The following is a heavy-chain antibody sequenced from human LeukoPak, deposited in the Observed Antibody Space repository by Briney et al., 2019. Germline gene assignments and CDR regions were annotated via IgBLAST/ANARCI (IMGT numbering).Heavy chain of an antibody. J-gene: IGHJ4*02. CDR3: ARGRIVTPFDY. CDR2: TWYDGSNK. CDR1: GFTFSSYG. Sequence: PGGSLRLSCAASGFTFSSYGVHWVRQAPGKGLEWVAVTWYDGSNKYYADSVKGRFTTSRDNSKNTLYLQMNSLRAEDTAVYYCARGRIVTPFDYWGQGTLVTVSS. V-gene: IGHV3-33*08. D-gene: IGHD1-26*01.